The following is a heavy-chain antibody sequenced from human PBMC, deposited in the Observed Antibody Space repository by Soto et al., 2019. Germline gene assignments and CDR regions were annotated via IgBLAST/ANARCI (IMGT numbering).Heavy chain of an antibody. Sequence: EVQLVESGGGLVQPGGSLRLSCAASGFTFSSYSFNWVRQAPGKGLEWVAYISKSFSTIYYADSVKARFTNTRDDAQNSLFVQMDSPRDEDTGLYYCARGFSYASLDCWGQGTLVTVSS. CDR3: ARGFSYASLDC. V-gene: IGHV3-48*02. J-gene: IGHJ4*02. CDR2: ISKSFSTI. D-gene: IGHD5-18*01. CDR1: GFTFSSYS.